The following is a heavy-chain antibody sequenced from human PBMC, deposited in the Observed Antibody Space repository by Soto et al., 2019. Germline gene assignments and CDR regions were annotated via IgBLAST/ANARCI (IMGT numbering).Heavy chain of an antibody. D-gene: IGHD3-10*01. V-gene: IGHV3-33*01. CDR2: IWYDGSNK. J-gene: IGHJ3*02. CDR1: GFTFSSYG. CDR3: ARDLHRMVRGVNDAFDI. Sequence: GGSLRLSCAASGFTFSSYGMHWVRQAPGKGLEWVAVIWYDGSNKYYADSVKGRFTISRDNSKNTLYLQMNSLRAEDTAVYYCARDLHRMVRGVNDAFDIWGQGTMVTVSS.